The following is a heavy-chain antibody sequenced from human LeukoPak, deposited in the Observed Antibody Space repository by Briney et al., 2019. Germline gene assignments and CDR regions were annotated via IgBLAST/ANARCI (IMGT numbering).Heavy chain of an antibody. CDR2: ISAYNGNT. J-gene: IGHJ3*02. V-gene: IGHV1-18*01. Sequence: ASVKVSCKASGYTFTSYGISWVRQAPGQGLEWMGWISAYNGNTNYAQKLQGRVTMTTDTSTSTAYMELRSLRSDDTAVYYCARLEKKDYYDSSGYGLGAFDIWGQGTMVTVSS. CDR1: GYTFTSYG. D-gene: IGHD3-22*01. CDR3: ARLEKKDYYDSSGYGLGAFDI.